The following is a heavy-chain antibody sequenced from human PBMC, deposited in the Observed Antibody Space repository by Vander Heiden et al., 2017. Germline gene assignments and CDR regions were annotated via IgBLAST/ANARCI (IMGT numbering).Heavy chain of an antibody. Sequence: EVQLLESGGGLVQPGGSLRLSCAASGFTFRSYAMTWVRQAPGKGLEWVSSISGSGGNTYYADSVKGRFTISRDNPKNTMYLQMNSLRAEDTAVYYCAKGSYGYTGSDYWGQGTLVTVSP. V-gene: IGHV3-23*01. J-gene: IGHJ4*02. CDR1: GFTFRSYA. CDR2: ISGSGGNT. CDR3: AKGSYGYTGSDY. D-gene: IGHD5-18*01.